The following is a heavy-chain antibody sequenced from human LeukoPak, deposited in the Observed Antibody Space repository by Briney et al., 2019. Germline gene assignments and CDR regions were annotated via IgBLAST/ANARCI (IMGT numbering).Heavy chain of an antibody. CDR1: GYTFTSYA. D-gene: IGHD1-26*01. CDR2: MNPTSGNT. Sequence: GASGKVSCKASGYTFTSYAINWVRQATAQGLEWMGWMNPTSGNTGYAQKFQGRVTMTTNTSISTAYMELSSLRSEDTAVYYCARGPLGIVGATDYWGQGTLVTVSS. CDR3: ARGPLGIVGATDY. V-gene: IGHV1-8*01. J-gene: IGHJ4*02.